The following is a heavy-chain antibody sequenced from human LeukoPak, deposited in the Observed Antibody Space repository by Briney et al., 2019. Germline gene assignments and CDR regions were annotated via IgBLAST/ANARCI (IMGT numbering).Heavy chain of an antibody. Sequence: SETLSLTCTVSGGSISSSNYYWGWIRQPPGEGLEWIGYLYYSGSTYYNPSLKSRVTMSVDTSKNQFSLKLSSVTAADTAVYYCARYYSGSYGFDYWGQGTLVTVSS. CDR2: LYYSGST. CDR1: GGSISSSNYY. J-gene: IGHJ4*02. CDR3: ARYYSGSYGFDY. D-gene: IGHD1-26*01. V-gene: IGHV4-39*01.